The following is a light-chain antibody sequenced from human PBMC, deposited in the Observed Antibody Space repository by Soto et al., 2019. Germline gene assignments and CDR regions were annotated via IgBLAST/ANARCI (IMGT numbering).Light chain of an antibody. V-gene: IGKV3-20*01. J-gene: IGKJ1*01. CDR2: GAS. CDR3: QKYANAPPWT. CDR1: QSVSSY. Sequence: AKPTLFQRASQSVSSYLAWYQQKPGQAPRLLIFGASGRATGIPDRFSGSGSGTDFTLTISCLEPEDFAVYYCQKYANAPPWTFGQGIILDIK.